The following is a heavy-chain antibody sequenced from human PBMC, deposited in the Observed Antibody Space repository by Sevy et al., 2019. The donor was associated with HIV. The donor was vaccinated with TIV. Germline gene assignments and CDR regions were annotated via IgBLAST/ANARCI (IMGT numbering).Heavy chain of an antibody. J-gene: IGHJ6*02. CDR1: GFTFSSYA. V-gene: IGHV4-34*01. CDR2: INHSGST. D-gene: IGHD2-15*01. CDR3: ARRVAYYYYYGMDV. Sequence: GSLRLSCAASGFTFSSYAMSWVRQAPGKGLEWIGEINHSGSTNYNPSLKSRVTISVDTSKNQFSLKLSSVTAADTAVYYCARRVAYYYYYGMDVWGQGTTVTVSS.